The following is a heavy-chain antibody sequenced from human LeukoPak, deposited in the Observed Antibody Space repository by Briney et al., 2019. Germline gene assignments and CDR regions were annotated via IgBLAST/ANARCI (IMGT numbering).Heavy chain of an antibody. V-gene: IGHV3-74*01. D-gene: IGHD6-19*01. CDR3: ARGMWYSSGWYARDDAFDI. Sequence: PGGSLRLSCAASGFTFSSYWMHWVRQAPGKGLVGVSRINSDGSSTSYADSVKGRFTISRDNAKNTLYLQMNSLRAEDTAVYYCARGMWYSSGWYARDDAFDIWGQGTMVTVSS. CDR2: INSDGSST. CDR1: GFTFSSYW. J-gene: IGHJ3*02.